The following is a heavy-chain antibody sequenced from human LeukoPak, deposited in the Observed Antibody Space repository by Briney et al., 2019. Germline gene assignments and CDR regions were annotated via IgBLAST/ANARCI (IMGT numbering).Heavy chain of an antibody. V-gene: IGHV3-21*01. CDR2: ISTSSSYI. CDR1: GFTFSSSG. D-gene: IGHD2-15*01. Sequence: GGSLRLSCTASGFTFSSSGMNWVRQAPGKGLEWVSSISTSSSYIYYADSMKGRFTISRDNAKNSLSLQMNSLRAEDTAVYYCATSSGYCSGGNCQKFDYWGQGTLVTVSS. J-gene: IGHJ4*02. CDR3: ATSSGYCSGGNCQKFDY.